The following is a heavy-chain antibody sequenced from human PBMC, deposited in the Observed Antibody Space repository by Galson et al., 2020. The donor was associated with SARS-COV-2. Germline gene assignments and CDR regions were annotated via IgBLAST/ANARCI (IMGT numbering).Heavy chain of an antibody. D-gene: IGHD3-10*01. J-gene: IGHJ4*02. CDR3: ARAPIAGPPMVRGVPTRKSIFDY. CDR2: INPNSGGT. V-gene: IGHV1-2*02. Sequence: ASVKVSCKASGYTFTGYYMHWVRQAPGQGLEWMGWINPNSGGTNYAQQFQGRVTMTRDTSISTAYMELSRLRSDDTAVYYCARAPIAGPPMVRGVPTRKSIFDYWGQGTLVTVSS. CDR1: GYTFTGYY.